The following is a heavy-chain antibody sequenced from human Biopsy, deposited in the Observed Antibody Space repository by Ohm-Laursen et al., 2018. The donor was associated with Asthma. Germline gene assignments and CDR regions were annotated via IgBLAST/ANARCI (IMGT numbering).Heavy chain of an antibody. Sequence: SETLSLTCIVSGGSMSSSSYYWGWIRQPPGKGLEWMGSISYTGSAYHNPSLKSRVTISVDTSKNHFSRKLSSVTAADTAVYYCARHWDWGSFFDYWGQGTPVTVSS. D-gene: IGHD7-27*01. V-gene: IGHV4-39*01. CDR2: ISYTGSA. CDR1: GGSMSSSSYY. J-gene: IGHJ4*02. CDR3: ARHWDWGSFFDY.